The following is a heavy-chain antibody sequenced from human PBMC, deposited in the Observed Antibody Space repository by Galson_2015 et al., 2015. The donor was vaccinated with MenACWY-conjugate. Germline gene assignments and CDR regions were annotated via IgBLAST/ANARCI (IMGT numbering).Heavy chain of an antibody. CDR1: GGSISSSSYY. Sequence: SETLSLTCTVSGGSISSSSYYWDWIRQPPGRGLEWIGTIYYSGSTYYNSSLKSRVTISVDTSQNQFSLNLSSVTAADTAMYYCARHDCTAPARSGAFDIWGRGTMVTVSS. CDR3: ARHDCTAPARSGAFDI. V-gene: IGHV4-39*01. CDR2: IYYSGST. J-gene: IGHJ3*02. D-gene: IGHD2-2*01.